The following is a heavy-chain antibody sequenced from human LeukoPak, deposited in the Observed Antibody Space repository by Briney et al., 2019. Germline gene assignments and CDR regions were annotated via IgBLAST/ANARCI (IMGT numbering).Heavy chain of an antibody. CDR1: GGFISSYY. CDR3: ARVTRSGSYYEFDF. Sequence: SETLSLTCTVSGGFISSYYWSWIRQPPGKGLEWIGYIYYSGSTNYNPSLKSRVTISVDTSKNQFSLKLSSVTAADTAVYYCARVTRSGSYYEFDFWGQGTLITVSS. D-gene: IGHD1-26*01. J-gene: IGHJ4*02. CDR2: IYYSGST. V-gene: IGHV4-59*13.